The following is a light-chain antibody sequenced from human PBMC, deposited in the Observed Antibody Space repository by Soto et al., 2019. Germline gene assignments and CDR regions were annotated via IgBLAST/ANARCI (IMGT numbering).Light chain of an antibody. CDR3: QQYYRYPLT. J-gene: IGKJ4*01. Sequence: DIQMTQSPSTLSASVGDRVTVTCRASQSVGNSLAWYQQKPGRAPNLLIYKTSSLESGVPFRFSGSGSETEFTLTINRLQPDYAVTYYRQQYYRYPLTFGGGTKVEV. V-gene: IGKV1-5*03. CDR1: QSVGNS. CDR2: KTS.